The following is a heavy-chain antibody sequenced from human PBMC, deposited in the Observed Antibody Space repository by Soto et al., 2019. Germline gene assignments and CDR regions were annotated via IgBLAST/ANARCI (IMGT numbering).Heavy chain of an antibody. CDR3: AKVRYSSPMGYYYGMDV. J-gene: IGHJ6*02. V-gene: IGHV1-69*13. CDR1: RVAFSKFI. D-gene: IGHD6-19*01. CDR2: IIPIFGTA. Sequence: GASVKVSCKAPRVAFSKFIVTWVRQAPGLGLEWVGGIIPIFGTANYAQKFQGRVTITADESTSTSYMEVNNLRSEDTAVYYCAKVRYSSPMGYYYGMDVRGQGTTVTISS.